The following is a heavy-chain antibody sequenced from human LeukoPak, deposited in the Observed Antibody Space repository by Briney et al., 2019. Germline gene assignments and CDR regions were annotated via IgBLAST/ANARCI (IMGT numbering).Heavy chain of an antibody. D-gene: IGHD3-10*01. Sequence: GGSLRLSCAASGFTFSSYGIHWVRQAPGKGLEWVAFIRYDGGNKYYADSVKGRFTISRDNYKSTLYLQMNSLRAEDTAVYYCAKSVSSRGLIIPKTSRYFDYWGQGTLVTVSS. CDR1: GFTFSSYG. CDR3: AKSVSSRGLIIPKTSRYFDY. J-gene: IGHJ4*02. CDR2: IRYDGGNK. V-gene: IGHV3-30*02.